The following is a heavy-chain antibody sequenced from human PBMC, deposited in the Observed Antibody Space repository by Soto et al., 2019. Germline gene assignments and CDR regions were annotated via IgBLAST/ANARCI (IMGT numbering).Heavy chain of an antibody. D-gene: IGHD2-2*01. Sequence: GALRLSCAASGFTFNSYSMNWVRQAPGKGLEWVSNISSSGGTTYYADSVKGRFTISRDNAKNSVYLQINSLRAEDTAVYFCARVVAPSGCHVFDIWGQGTMVTVSS. V-gene: IGHV3-48*01. CDR3: ARVVAPSGCHVFDI. CDR2: ISSSGGTT. CDR1: GFTFNSYS. J-gene: IGHJ3*02.